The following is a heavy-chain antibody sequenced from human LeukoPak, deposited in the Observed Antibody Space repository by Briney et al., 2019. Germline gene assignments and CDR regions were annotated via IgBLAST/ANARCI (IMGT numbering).Heavy chain of an antibody. CDR2: ISSSGSTI. CDR3: ARSYWFDAFDI. V-gene: IGHV3-48*03. CDR1: GFTFSSYE. D-gene: IGHD1-26*01. J-gene: IGHJ3*02. Sequence: GGSLRLSCAASGFTFSSYEMNWVRQAPGKGLEWVSYISSSGSTIYYADSVKGRFTISRDNAKNTLYLQMNSLRAEDTAVYYCARSYWFDAFDIWGQGTMVTVSS.